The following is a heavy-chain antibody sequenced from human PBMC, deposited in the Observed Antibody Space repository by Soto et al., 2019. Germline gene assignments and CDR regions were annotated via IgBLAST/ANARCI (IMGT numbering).Heavy chain of an antibody. J-gene: IGHJ5*02. CDR2: INAGNGNT. V-gene: IGHV1-3*01. Sequence: ASVKVSCKASGYTFTSYAMHWVRQAPGQRLEWMGWINAGNGNTKYSQKFQGRVTITRDTSASTAYMELSSLRSEDTAVYYCARGVVLWFGELSGFDPWGQGTLVTVAS. CDR3: ARGVVLWFGELSGFDP. CDR1: GYTFTSYA. D-gene: IGHD3-10*01.